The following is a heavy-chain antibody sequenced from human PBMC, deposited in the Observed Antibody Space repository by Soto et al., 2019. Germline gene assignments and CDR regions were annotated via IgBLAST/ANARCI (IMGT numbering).Heavy chain of an antibody. Sequence: EVQLVESGGGLVQPGRSLRLSCAASGFTFDDYAMHWVRQAPGKGLEWVSGISWNSGSIGYADSVKGRFTISRDNAKNSLYLQMNSLRAEDTALYYCAKDYHRDYGDYEPFDYWGQGTLVTVSS. CDR1: GFTFDDYA. CDR2: ISWNSGSI. CDR3: AKDYHRDYGDYEPFDY. J-gene: IGHJ4*02. D-gene: IGHD4-17*01. V-gene: IGHV3-9*01.